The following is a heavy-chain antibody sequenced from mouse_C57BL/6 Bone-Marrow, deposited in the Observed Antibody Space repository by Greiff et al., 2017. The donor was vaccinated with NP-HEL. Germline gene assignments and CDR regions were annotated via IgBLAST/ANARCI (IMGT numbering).Heavy chain of an antibody. CDR3: AGDSSGYGDFDY. CDR1: GFPITSGYY. V-gene: IGHV12-3*01. J-gene: IGHJ2*01. Sequence: VQLVESGPGLVKPSQSLFLTCSITGFPITSGYYWILIRQSPGKPLEWMGYITHSGETFYNPSLQSPISITRETSKNQFFLQFNSVTTEDTAMYYCAGDSSGYGDFDYWGQGTTLTVSS. D-gene: IGHD3-2*02. CDR2: ITHSGET.